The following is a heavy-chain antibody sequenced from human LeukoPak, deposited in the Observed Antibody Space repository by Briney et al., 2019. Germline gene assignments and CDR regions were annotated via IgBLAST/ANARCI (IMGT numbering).Heavy chain of an antibody. CDR3: ITFSMIVVVITT. D-gene: IGHD3-22*01. CDR2: IKSKTDGGTT. Sequence: GGSLRLSCAASGFTFSNAWMSWVRQAPGKGLEWVGRIKSKTDGGTTDYAAPVKGRFTISRDDSKNTLYLQMSNLKTEDTAVYYCITFSMIVVVITTWGQGTLVTVSS. V-gene: IGHV3-15*01. CDR1: GFTFSNAW. J-gene: IGHJ4*02.